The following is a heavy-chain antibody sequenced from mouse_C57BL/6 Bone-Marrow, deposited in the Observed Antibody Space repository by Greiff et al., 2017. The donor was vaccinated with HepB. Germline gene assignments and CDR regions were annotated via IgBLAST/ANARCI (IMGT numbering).Heavy chain of an antibody. CDR3: ARDRFDYYFDY. CDR1: GFTFSTSG. V-gene: IGHV5-6*01. J-gene: IGHJ2*01. Sequence: EVQGVESGGDLVKPGGSLKLSCAASGFTFSTSGMSWVRQTPDKRLEWVATINTGGTYTYYADSVRGRFTISRDTAKNTLFLLMSSLKSEDSAIYYCARDRFDYYFDYWGQGTTLTVSS. CDR2: INTGGTYT.